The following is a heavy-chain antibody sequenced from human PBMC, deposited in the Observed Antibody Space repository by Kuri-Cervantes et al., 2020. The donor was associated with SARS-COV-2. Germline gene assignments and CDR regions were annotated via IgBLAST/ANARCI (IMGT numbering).Heavy chain of an antibody. CDR1: GGAINTYNW. D-gene: IGHD2-2*02. CDR2: IFHDGST. V-gene: IGHV4-4*02. CDR3: ARESTYTFDI. Sequence: GSLRLSCVVSGGAINTYNWWTWVRQPPGKGLQWIGEIFHDGSTKFNPSLSLRGRVTMSLDKSKNHFSLNLTSVTAADTTVYYCARESTYTFDIWGQGTLVIVSS. J-gene: IGHJ3*02.